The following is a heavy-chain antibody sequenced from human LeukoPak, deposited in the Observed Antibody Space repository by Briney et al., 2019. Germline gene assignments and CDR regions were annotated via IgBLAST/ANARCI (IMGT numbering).Heavy chain of an antibody. CDR3: AKGGGGNTYYFDY. CDR1: GGSSSGYY. J-gene: IGHJ4*02. D-gene: IGHD4-23*01. V-gene: IGHV3-23*01. Sequence: ETLSLTCAVYGGSSSGYYWSWVRQAPGKGLEWVSGISGSGAGTHYADSVKGRFTISRDNSENTLYLQMNSLRAEDTAVYYCAKGGGGNTYYFDYWGQGTLVTVSS. CDR2: ISGSGAGT.